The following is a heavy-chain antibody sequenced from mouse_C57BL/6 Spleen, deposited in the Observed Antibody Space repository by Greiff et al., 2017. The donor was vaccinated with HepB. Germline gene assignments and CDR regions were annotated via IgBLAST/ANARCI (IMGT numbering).Heavy chain of an antibody. V-gene: IGHV14-2*01. CDR2: IDPEDGET. D-gene: IGHD3-2*01. CDR1: GFNIKDYY. CDR3: ARGDSFAY. Sequence: EVQLQQSGAELVKPGASVKLSCTASGFNIKDYYMHWVKQRTEQGLEWIGRIDPEDGETKDAPKFQGKATITADSSSNTAYLQLSSLTSEDTAVYYCARGDSFAYWGQGTLVTVSA. J-gene: IGHJ3*01.